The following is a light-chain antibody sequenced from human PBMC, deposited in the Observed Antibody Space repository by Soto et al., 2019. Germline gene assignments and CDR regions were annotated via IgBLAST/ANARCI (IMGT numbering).Light chain of an antibody. CDR1: QSVVSTH. CDR2: GAS. Sequence: IVLTQSPCTQCMSPGDRAPVACKASQSVVSTHLAWYQQKTGQAPRLLIYGASSRATGIPDRFSGNGYGTDFTLTINRLEPEDFVVYYCQQFGSSPWTFGRGTKVDI. CDR3: QQFGSSPWT. V-gene: IGKV3-20*01. J-gene: IGKJ1*01.